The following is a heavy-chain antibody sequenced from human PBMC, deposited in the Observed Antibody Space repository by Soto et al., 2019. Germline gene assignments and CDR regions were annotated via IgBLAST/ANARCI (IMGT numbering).Heavy chain of an antibody. CDR2: MDPNNGDT. J-gene: IGHJ6*02. V-gene: IGHV1-8*01. D-gene: IGHD2-2*01. CDR3: ARGGLYCSGTSCYHVGMDV. Sequence: QMQLVQSGAEVKRPGASVKVSCKASGYTLTTHHINWARQATGQGLEWMGSMDPNNGDTVHAQKFQGRVTMTTDISISKAYRDRSILRSAATAVYYCARGGLYCSGTSCYHVGMDVWGQGTSVTVSS. CDR1: GYTLTTHH.